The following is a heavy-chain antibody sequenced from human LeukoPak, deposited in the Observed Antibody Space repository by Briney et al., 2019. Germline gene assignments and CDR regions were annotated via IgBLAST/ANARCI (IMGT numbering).Heavy chain of an antibody. CDR3: AKPRLIYCGGDCYSHYFDY. CDR2: ISGSGGST. V-gene: IGHV3-23*01. CDR1: GFTFRSYG. J-gene: IGHJ4*02. D-gene: IGHD2-21*02. Sequence: GGSLTLACAASGFTFRSYGMSWVRQAPGKGLEWVAAISGSGGSTYYADSVKGRFTISRDNSKNTLYLQMNSMRAEDTAVYYCAKPRLIYCGGDCYSHYFDYWGQGTLVTVSS.